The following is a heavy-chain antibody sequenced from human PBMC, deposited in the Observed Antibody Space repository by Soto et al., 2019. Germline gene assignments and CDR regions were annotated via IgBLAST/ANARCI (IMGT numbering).Heavy chain of an antibody. V-gene: IGHV3-33*01. CDR3: VRDRDYGWPGDY. D-gene: IGHD3-10*01. Sequence: QVQLVESGGGVVQPGTSLRLSCATAGFRFSSFGMHWVRQAPGKGLEWVAVIWYDGSDKYYAESVKGRFTISRDDSKNTVYLKMTSLRVEDTAVYFCVRDRDYGWPGDYWGQGTLVTVPS. CDR1: GFRFSSFG. CDR2: IWYDGSDK. J-gene: IGHJ4*02.